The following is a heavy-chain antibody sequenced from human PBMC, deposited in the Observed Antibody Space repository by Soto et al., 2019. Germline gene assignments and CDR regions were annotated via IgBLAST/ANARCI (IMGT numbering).Heavy chain of an antibody. D-gene: IGHD2-2*01. J-gene: IGHJ6*02. V-gene: IGHV1-8*01. CDR3: ARGDVAVVPAAQSERDNYYYCMEV. Sequence: QVHLVQSGAEVKKPGASVKVSCKASGYTFTSYEFNWVRQATGKGLEWLGWLDTNSGNTGNAQKLGCRVSMTRYTSIIKVWMELRGVRSEDTAFHWWARGDVAVVPAAQSERDNYYYCMEVWGQGTTVTVSS. CDR1: GYTFTSYE. CDR2: LDTNSGNT.